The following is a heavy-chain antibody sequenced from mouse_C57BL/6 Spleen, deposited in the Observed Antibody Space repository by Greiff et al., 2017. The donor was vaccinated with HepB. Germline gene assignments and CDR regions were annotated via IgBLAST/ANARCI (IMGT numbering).Heavy chain of an antibody. V-gene: IGHV1-76*01. CDR1: GYTFTDYY. CDR3: AREGGGYGSSPYFDV. D-gene: IGHD1-1*01. CDR2: IYPGSGNT. Sequence: QVQLQQSGAELVRPGASVKLSCKASGYTFTDYYINWVKQRPGQGLEWIARIYPGSGNTYYNEKFKGKATLTAEKSSSTAYMQLSSLTSEDSAVYFWAREGGGYGSSPYFDVWGTGTTVTVSS. J-gene: IGHJ1*03.